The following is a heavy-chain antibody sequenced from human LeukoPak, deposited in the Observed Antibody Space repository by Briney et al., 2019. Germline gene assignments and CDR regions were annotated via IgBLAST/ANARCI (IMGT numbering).Heavy chain of an antibody. J-gene: IGHJ4*02. CDR2: MNPNSGNT. CDR1: GYTFTSYD. D-gene: IGHD5-24*01. V-gene: IGHV1-8*03. Sequence: ASVKVSCKASGYTFTSYDINWVRQATGQGLEWMGWMNPNSGNTGYAQKFQGRVTITRNTSISTAYMELSRLRSDDTAVYYCARDPRRDGYNPPTIFDYWGQGTLVTVSS. CDR3: ARDPRRDGYNPPTIFDY.